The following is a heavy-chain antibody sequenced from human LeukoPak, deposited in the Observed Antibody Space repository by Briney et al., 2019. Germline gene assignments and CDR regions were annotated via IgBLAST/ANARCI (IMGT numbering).Heavy chain of an antibody. CDR1: GFTFSDYS. Sequence: GGSLRLSYAASGFTFSDYSMNWVRQAPGKGLEWISYIGIDSGNTNYADSVKGRFTISGDKDKNSLYLQMNSLRVEDTAVYYCARDYKYAFDNWGQGTLVTVSS. CDR3: ARDYKYAFDN. CDR2: IGIDSGNT. D-gene: IGHD5-24*01. V-gene: IGHV3-48*01. J-gene: IGHJ4*02.